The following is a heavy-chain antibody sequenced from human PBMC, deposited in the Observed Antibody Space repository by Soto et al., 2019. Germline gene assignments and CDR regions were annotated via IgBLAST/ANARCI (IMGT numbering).Heavy chain of an antibody. CDR2: IKQDGSEK. CDR3: AGDSGYDYYYYYGMDV. D-gene: IGHD5-12*01. V-gene: IGHV3-7*01. Sequence: LSCAASGFTFSIYWMSWVRQAPGKGLEWVANIKQDGSEKYYVDSVKGRFTISRDNAKNSLYLQMNSLRAEDTAVYYCAGDSGYDYYYYYGMDVWGQGTTVTVSS. CDR1: GFTFSIYW. J-gene: IGHJ6*02.